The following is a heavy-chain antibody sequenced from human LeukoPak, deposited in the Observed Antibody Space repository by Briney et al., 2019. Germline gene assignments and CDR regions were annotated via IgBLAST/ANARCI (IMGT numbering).Heavy chain of an antibody. J-gene: IGHJ6*03. D-gene: IGHD2-2*01. CDR1: GFTFSNYW. CDR2: INTDGSTT. Sequence: GGSLRLSCEGSGFTFSNYWMGWVRQAPGKGLVWVSHINTDGSTTNYADSVKGRFTISRDNAKKTLYLQMNSLRVEDTAVYYCARGSSSAWSTYYYYYYMDVWGKGTTVTVSS. CDR3: ARGSSSAWSTYYYYYYMDV. V-gene: IGHV3-74*01.